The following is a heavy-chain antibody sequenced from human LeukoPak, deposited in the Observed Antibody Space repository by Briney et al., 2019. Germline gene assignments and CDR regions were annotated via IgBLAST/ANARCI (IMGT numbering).Heavy chain of an antibody. J-gene: IGHJ4*02. V-gene: IGHV3-23*01. CDR3: AKGRRSSDGTYYDFWSGYYNDDYFDY. CDR1: GFTFSSYA. D-gene: IGHD3-3*01. Sequence: PGGSLRLSCAASGFTFSSYAMSWVRQAPGKGLEWVSAISGSGGSTCYADSVRGRFTISRDNSKNTLYLQMNSLRAEDTAVYYCAKGRRSSDGTYYDFWSGYYNDDYFDYWGQGTLVTVSS. CDR2: ISGSGGST.